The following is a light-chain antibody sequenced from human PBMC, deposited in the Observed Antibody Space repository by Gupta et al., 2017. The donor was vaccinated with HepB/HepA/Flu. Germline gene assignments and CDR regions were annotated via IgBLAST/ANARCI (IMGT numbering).Light chain of an antibody. CDR3: QQSKT. V-gene: IGKV3-20*01. CDR1: QSVSSSY. Sequence: EIVLTQSPGTLSLSPGERATLSCRASQSVSSSYLAGYQQKPGQAPRLRIYGASSRATGIPDRLSGSGSVTDFTRTSSRMEPDDCEGDDCQQSKTFGPGTKVEIK. CDR2: GAS. J-gene: IGKJ1*01.